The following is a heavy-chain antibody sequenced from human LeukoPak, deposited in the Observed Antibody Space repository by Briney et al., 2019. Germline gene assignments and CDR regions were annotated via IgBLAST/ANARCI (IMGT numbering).Heavy chain of an antibody. CDR2: IIPIFGIA. V-gene: IGHV1-69*04. CDR1: GGTFSSYA. J-gene: IGHJ4*02. CDR3: ARDLAYCGGDCYPYFDY. Sequence: ASVKVSCKASGGTFSSYAISWVRQAPGQGLEWMGRIIPIFGIANCAQKFQGRVTITADKSTSTAYMELSSLRPEDTAVYYCARDLAYCGGDCYPYFDYWGQGTLVTVSS. D-gene: IGHD2-21*02.